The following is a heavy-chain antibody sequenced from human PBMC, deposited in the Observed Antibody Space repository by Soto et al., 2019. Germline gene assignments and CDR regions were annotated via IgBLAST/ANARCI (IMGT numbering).Heavy chain of an antibody. V-gene: IGHV2-5*02. D-gene: IGHD6-6*01. J-gene: IGHJ4*02. CDR1: GFSLTTTGVG. Sequence: QISLKESGPALVKPTQTLTLTCSFSGFSLTTTGVGVGWIRQPPGKALEWLALIYWDYDERYNPSLKNRLTITKDTSKSLVVLTMTNVDPVDTAAYYCALGIAARPFDSWGQGTLVTVSS. CDR3: ALGIAARPFDS. CDR2: IYWDYDE.